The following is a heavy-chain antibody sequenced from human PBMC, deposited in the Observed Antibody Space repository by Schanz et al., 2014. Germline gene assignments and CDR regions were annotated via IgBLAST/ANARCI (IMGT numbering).Heavy chain of an antibody. V-gene: IGHV4-34*02. CDR1: GGSFSSNY. CDR2: IYYSGST. J-gene: IGHJ2*01. CDR3: ARDTTWRLDL. Sequence: QVQLQQWGAGLLKPSETLSLTCAVYGGSFSSNYWSWIRQPPGKGLEWIESIYYSGSTYYNPSFKSRVTTSVNTPKTQFSLMRTAVTAADTAVYYCARDTTWRLDLWGRGTLVTVSS. D-gene: IGHD1-1*01.